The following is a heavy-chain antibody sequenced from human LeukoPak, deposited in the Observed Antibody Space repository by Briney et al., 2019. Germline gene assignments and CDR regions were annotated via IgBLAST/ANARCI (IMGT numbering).Heavy chain of an antibody. CDR3: ARNHDWAFDY. CDR2: IFHTGNT. CDR1: GDPISRGHW. D-gene: IGHD2-21*01. Sequence: SETLSLTCAVSGDPISRGHWWNWVRQPPGKGLEWIGEIFHTGNTNYNPSLKSRITMSVDKSKNQFSLNLTSVTATDTAVYYCARNHDWAFDYWGQGTLATVSS. V-gene: IGHV4-4*02. J-gene: IGHJ4*02.